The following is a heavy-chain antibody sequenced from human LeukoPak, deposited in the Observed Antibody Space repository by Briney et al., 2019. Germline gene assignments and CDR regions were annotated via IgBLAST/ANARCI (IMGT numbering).Heavy chain of an antibody. CDR3: ARHPPVPLFENGMDV. Sequence: SQTLSLTCTVSGGSISSGGYYWSWIRQHPGKGLEWIGYIYYSGSTYYNPSLKSRVTISVDTSKNQFSLKLSSVTAADTAVYYCARHPPVPLFENGMDVWGQGTTVTVSS. J-gene: IGHJ6*02. CDR1: GGSISSGGYY. CDR2: IYYSGST. V-gene: IGHV4-31*03.